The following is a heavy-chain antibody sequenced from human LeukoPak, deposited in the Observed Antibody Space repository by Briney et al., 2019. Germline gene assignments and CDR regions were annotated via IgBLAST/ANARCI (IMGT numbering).Heavy chain of an antibody. CDR3: ARGSIYCTNGVCYFNAFDI. Sequence: SETLSLTCTVSGGSISRYYWSWIRQPPGKGLEWIGYIYTSGSTNYNPSLKSRVTISVDTSKNQFSLKLSSVTAADTAVYYCARGSIYCTNGVCYFNAFDIWGQGTMVTVSS. V-gene: IGHV4-4*09. CDR1: GGSISRYY. J-gene: IGHJ3*02. D-gene: IGHD2-8*01. CDR2: IYTSGST.